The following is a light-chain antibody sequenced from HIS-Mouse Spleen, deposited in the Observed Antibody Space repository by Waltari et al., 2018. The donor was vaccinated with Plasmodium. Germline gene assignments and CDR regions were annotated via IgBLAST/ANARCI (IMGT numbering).Light chain of an antibody. CDR2: KDS. Sequence: SYELTQPPSVSVSPGQTARITCPGDALPKQYAYWYQQKPGQAPVLVILKDSERPPGIPERFSGSSSGTTVTLTICGVQAEDEADYYCQSADSSGTPNWVFGGGTKLTVL. J-gene: IGLJ3*02. CDR1: ALPKQY. CDR3: QSADSSGTPNWV. V-gene: IGLV3-25*03.